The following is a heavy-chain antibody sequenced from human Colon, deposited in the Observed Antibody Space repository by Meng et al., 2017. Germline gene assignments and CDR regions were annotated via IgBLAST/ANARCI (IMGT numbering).Heavy chain of an antibody. V-gene: IGHV4-4*02. J-gene: IGHJ4*02. CDR1: GASITTRNW. D-gene: IGHD3-16*01. CDR3: ARGGDWGFDY. CDR2: VFHTGGT. Sequence: QVHLQESGPGLVKPSEPLSLTCAVSGASITTRNWWNWVRQAPGKGLEWIGDVFHTGGTSYNPSLESRLTISVDRSKNQFYLNLRSVTAADTATYYCARGGDWGFDYWGPGTLVTVSS.